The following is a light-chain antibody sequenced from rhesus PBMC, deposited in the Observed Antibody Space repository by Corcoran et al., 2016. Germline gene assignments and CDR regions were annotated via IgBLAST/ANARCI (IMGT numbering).Light chain of an antibody. V-gene: IGKV1-25*01. CDR2: DAS. J-gene: IGKJ4*01. CDR1: QGISKY. Sequence: DIQMTQSPSSLSASVGDTVTITCQASQGISKYLAWYQQKPGKAPNLLIYDASTLQSGVPSRFSGSGSGTEFTLPISSLQPEDFATYYCQQHNSYPLTFGGGTKVEIK. CDR3: QQHNSYPLT.